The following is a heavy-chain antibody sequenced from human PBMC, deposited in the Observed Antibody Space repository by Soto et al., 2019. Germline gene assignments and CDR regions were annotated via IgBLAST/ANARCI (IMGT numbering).Heavy chain of an antibody. CDR2: FDPEDGET. CDR1: GYTLTELS. D-gene: IGHD3-3*01. J-gene: IGHJ6*02. CDR3: ATSLDPITIFGVVRNYYYGMDV. Sequence: ASVKVSCKVSGYTLTELSMHWVRQAPGKGLEWMGGFDPEDGETIYAQKFQGRVTMTEDTSTDTAYMELSSLRSEDTAVYYCATSLDPITIFGVVRNYYYGMDVWGQGTTVTVS. V-gene: IGHV1-24*01.